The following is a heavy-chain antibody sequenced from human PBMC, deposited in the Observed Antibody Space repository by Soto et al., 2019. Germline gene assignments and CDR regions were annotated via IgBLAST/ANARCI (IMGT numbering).Heavy chain of an antibody. CDR3: ARCPTYSSGWYYYYYGMDV. Sequence: SETLSLTCAVYGGSFGGYYGSWIRRPPGKGREWIGEINHSGSTNYNPSLKSRVTISVDTSKNQFSLKLSSVTAADTAVYYCARCPTYSSGWYYYYYGMDVWGQGTTVTVSS. J-gene: IGHJ6*02. CDR2: INHSGST. V-gene: IGHV4-34*01. CDR1: GGSFGGYY. D-gene: IGHD6-19*01.